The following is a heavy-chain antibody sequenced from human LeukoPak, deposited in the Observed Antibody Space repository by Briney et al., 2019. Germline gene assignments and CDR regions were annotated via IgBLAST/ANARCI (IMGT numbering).Heavy chain of an antibody. CDR2: LFHSGTT. D-gene: IGHD3-22*01. V-gene: IGHV4-38-2*01. CDR3: ARANYYDNSGYSRGAFDI. Sequence: PGGSLRLSCAASGFTFSSYEMNWVRQAPGKGLEWIGSLFHSGTTYYNSSLKSRVTISVDTSKNQFSLKLSSVTAADTAVYYCARANYYDNSGYSRGAFDIWGQGTMVTVSS. CDR1: GFTFSSYE. J-gene: IGHJ3*02.